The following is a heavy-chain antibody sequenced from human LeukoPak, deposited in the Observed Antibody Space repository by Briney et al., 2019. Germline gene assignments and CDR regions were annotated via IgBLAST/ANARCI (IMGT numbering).Heavy chain of an antibody. CDR3: ARDSCSGGSCYST. CDR1: GFTFSDFY. D-gene: IGHD2-15*01. J-gene: IGHJ5*02. CDR2: ISNSGNII. V-gene: IGHV3-11*01. Sequence: GGSLRLSCAASGFTFSDFYMIWIRQAPGKGLEWISYISNSGNIIKYADSVKGRLTISRDNTKNSLYLQMNSLRAEDTATYYCARDSCSGGSCYSTWGQGSLVTVSS.